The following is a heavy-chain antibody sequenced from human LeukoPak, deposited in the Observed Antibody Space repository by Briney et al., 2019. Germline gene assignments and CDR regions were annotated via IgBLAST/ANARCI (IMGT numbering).Heavy chain of an antibody. D-gene: IGHD3-3*01. CDR3: ARVITSVDFWSGYPIYYFDY. Sequence: ASVKVSCKASGYTFTSYAMNWVRQAPGQGLEWMGWINTNTGNPTYAQGFTGRFVFSLDTSVSTAYLQISSLKAEDTAVYYCARVITSVDFWSGYPIYYFDYWGQGTLVTASS. CDR2: INTNTGNP. V-gene: IGHV7-4-1*02. CDR1: GYTFTSYA. J-gene: IGHJ4*02.